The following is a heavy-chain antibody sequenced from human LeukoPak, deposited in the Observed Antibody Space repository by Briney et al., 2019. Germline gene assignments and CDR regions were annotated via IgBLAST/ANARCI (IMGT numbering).Heavy chain of an antibody. V-gene: IGHV3-48*04. CDR3: ARDGGITMVRGVSSY. J-gene: IGHJ4*02. D-gene: IGHD3-10*01. CDR2: ISSSSSTI. CDR1: GFTFSSYS. Sequence: GGSLRLSCAASGFTFSSYSMNWVRQAPGKGLEWVSYISSSSSTIYYADSVKGRFTTSRDNAKNSLYLQMNSLRAEDTAVYYCARDGGITMVRGVSSYWGQGTLVTVSS.